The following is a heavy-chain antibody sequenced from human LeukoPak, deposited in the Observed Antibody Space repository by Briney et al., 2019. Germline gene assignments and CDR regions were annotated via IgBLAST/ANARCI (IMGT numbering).Heavy chain of an antibody. Sequence: QSGGSLRLSCAAAGFTFNSYAMSWVRQAPGRGLGWVSTISGGDGRTYYADSVKGRFTTSRDKSKNTLYLQMNSLRAEDTAVYYCAKDSIVYYYYYMDVWGKGTTVTVSS. CDR2: ISGGDGRT. CDR1: GFTFNSYA. D-gene: IGHD3-16*02. V-gene: IGHV3-23*01. CDR3: AKDSIVYYYYYMDV. J-gene: IGHJ6*03.